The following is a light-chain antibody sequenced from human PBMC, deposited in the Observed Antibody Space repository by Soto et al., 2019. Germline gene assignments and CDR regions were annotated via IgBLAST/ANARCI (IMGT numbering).Light chain of an antibody. Sequence: QLVLTQSPSASASLGASVKLTCTLSSGHSSYAIAWHQQQPEKGPQYLMKLNSDGSHSKGDGIPDRFSGSSSGAERYLTISSLQSEDEADYYCQTWGTGIHVFGGGTQLTVL. CDR1: SGHSSYA. CDR3: QTWGTGIHV. V-gene: IGLV4-69*01. CDR2: LNSDGSH. J-gene: IGLJ7*01.